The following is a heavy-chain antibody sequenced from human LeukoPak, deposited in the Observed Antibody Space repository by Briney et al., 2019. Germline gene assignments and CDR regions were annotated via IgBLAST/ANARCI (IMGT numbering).Heavy chain of an antibody. Sequence: GESLKISCKGSGYSFTSYWIGWVRQMPGKGLEWMGIIYPGDSDTRYSPSFQGQVTISADKSISTAYLQWSSLKASDTAMYYCARRGPGLSGSGSYYNYHEYYLDYWGQGTLVTVSS. V-gene: IGHV5-51*01. CDR2: IYPGDSDT. D-gene: IGHD3-10*01. J-gene: IGHJ4*02. CDR1: GYSFTSYW. CDR3: ARRGPGLSGSGSYYNYHEYYLDY.